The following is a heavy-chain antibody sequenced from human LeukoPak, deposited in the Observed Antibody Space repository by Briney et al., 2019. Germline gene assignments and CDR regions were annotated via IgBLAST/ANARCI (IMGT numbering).Heavy chain of an antibody. CDR1: GYTFTDYY. V-gene: IGHV1-2*02. Sequence: ASVKVSCKASGYTFTDYYVHWVRQAPGQGLEWLGWINPDSGATNFAQRFQGRVTMTRDTSVNTAHMELNNLRSDDTAVYYCARDLCHGGSCFHFDSWGQGTLVTV. D-gene: IGHD2-15*01. CDR3: ARDLCHGGSCFHFDS. J-gene: IGHJ4*02. CDR2: INPDSGAT.